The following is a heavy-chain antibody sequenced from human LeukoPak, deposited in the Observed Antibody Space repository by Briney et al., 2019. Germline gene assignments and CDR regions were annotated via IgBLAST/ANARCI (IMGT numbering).Heavy chain of an antibody. CDR2: ISGYNGHT. J-gene: IGHJ5*02. V-gene: IGHV1-18*01. Sequence: ASVKVSCKASGYIFTSYGISWMRQAPGQGLEWMGWISGYNGHTKYAQKVQARVTMTTDTSTSTAYMELRSLRSDDTAVYYCARDGGIAAAGTFDPWGQGTLVTVSS. D-gene: IGHD6-13*01. CDR3: ARDGGIAAAGTFDP. CDR1: GYIFTSYG.